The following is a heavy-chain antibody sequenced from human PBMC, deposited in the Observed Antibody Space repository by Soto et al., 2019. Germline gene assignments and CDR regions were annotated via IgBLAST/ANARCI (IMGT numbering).Heavy chain of an antibody. Sequence: GGSLRLSCAASGFTFSSYAMHWVRQAPGKGLEWVAVISYDGSNKYYADSVKGRFTISRDNSKNTLYLQMNSLRAEDTAVYYCASTTQRITIFGVVIKDGMDVWGQGTTVTVSS. D-gene: IGHD3-3*01. CDR2: ISYDGSNK. CDR1: GFTFSSYA. CDR3: ASTTQRITIFGVVIKDGMDV. V-gene: IGHV3-30-3*01. J-gene: IGHJ6*02.